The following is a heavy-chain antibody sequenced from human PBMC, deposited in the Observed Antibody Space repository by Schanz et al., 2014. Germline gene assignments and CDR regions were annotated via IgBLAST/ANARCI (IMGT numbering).Heavy chain of an antibody. CDR1: LFTFIIYF. D-gene: IGHD3-10*01. Sequence: LFHPFFSLILSFSSSLFTFIIYFIHFFLQFPLNLLVWVSRIKSDGSSTSYADSVKGRFTISRDNAKNTLYLQRNSLRAEDTAVYYCARPALWFGDNCFDPWGQGTLVAVSS. V-gene: IGHV3-74*01. J-gene: IGHJ5*02. CDR3: ARPALWFGDNCFDP. CDR2: IKSDGSST.